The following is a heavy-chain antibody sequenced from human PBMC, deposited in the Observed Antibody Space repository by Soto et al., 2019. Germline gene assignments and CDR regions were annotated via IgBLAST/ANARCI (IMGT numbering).Heavy chain of an antibody. D-gene: IGHD5-18*01. CDR1: GFTFSSYT. CDR2: ISSGSTYI. CDR3: ARYSYWQDY. V-gene: IGHV3-21*01. J-gene: IGHJ4*02. Sequence: TGGSLRLSCAASGFTFSSYTLNWVRQAPGKGLEWLSSISSGSTYIYYADSVKGRFTISRDNAKNSLYLQMNSLRAEDTAVYYCARYSYWQDYWGQGTLVTVSS.